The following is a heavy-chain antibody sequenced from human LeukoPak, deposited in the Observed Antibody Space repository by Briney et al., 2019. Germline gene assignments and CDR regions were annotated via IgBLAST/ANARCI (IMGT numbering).Heavy chain of an antibody. V-gene: IGHV1-2*02. J-gene: IGHJ4*02. CDR2: INPYTGGT. CDR1: GYTFTDYY. Sequence: GASVKVSCKASGYTFTDYYLYWLRQAPGQRPEWMGWINPYTGGTNYAHKLQGRVTMTRDTSIATTYMELTGLTSDDSAIYFCAKDREAGYSYGSVDYWGQGTLVTVSS. D-gene: IGHD5-18*01. CDR3: AKDREAGYSYGSVDY.